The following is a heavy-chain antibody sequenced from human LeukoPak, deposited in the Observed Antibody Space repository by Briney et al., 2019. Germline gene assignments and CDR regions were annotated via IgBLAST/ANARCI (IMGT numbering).Heavy chain of an antibody. J-gene: IGHJ3*02. V-gene: IGHV4-59*01. D-gene: IGHD7-27*01. CDR3: ARGYAGAIDTFDI. Sequence: PSETLSLTCTVSGGSISSYYWSWIRQPPGKGLEWIGYIYYSGSTNYNPSLKSRVTISVDTSKNQFSLKLSSVTAADTAVYYCARGYAGAIDTFDIWGQGTMVTVSP. CDR1: GGSISSYY. CDR2: IYYSGST.